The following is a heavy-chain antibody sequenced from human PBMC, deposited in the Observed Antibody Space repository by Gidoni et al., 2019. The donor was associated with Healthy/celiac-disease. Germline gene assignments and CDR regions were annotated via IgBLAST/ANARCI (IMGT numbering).Heavy chain of an antibody. Sequence: QFQLVRSGAEVKKPGASVKSSSKASGSPFTTYALHWVLQAPGQRLEWMGWINAGNGNTKYSQKFQGRVTITRDTSASTAYMELSSPRSEDTAVYYCARADLGYPPGWLVRGNWFDPWGQGTLVTVSS. CDR3: ARADLGYPPGWLVRGNWFDP. CDR1: GSPFTTYA. CDR2: INAGNGNT. D-gene: IGHD6-19*01. V-gene: IGHV1-3*01. J-gene: IGHJ5*02.